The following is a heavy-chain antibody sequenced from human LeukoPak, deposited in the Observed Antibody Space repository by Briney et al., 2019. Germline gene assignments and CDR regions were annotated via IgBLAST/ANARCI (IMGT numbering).Heavy chain of an antibody. J-gene: IGHJ4*02. Sequence: GASVKVSCKASGYTFTSYYMHWVRQAPGQGLEWMGIINPSGGSTSYAQKFQGRVTMTRDTSTSTVYMELSSLRSEDTAVYYCARAEGIAAAGGKSEAYYFDYWGQGTLVTVSS. CDR2: INPSGGST. V-gene: IGHV1-46*01. D-gene: IGHD6-13*01. CDR3: ARAEGIAAAGGKSEAYYFDY. CDR1: GYTFTSYY.